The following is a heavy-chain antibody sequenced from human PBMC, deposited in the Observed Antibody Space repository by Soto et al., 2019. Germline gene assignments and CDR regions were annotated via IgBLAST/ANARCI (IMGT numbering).Heavy chain of an antibody. J-gene: IGHJ5*01. CDR3: ARVRQGCSANNCYFDP. D-gene: IGHD1-1*01. CDR1: GGSVRAPDW. Sequence: QVHLQESGPGLVAPSGTLSLTCTLSGGSVRAPDWWYWVRQSPDKGLEWIAEVHISGHSNYNPSLRSRVSVSIDSSKNQFYLNLNSGTAADTAIYYCARVRQGCSANNCYFDPWGQGTQVTISS. CDR2: VHISGHS. V-gene: IGHV4-4*02.